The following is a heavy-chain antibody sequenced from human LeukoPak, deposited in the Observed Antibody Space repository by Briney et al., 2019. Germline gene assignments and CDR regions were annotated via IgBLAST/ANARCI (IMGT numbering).Heavy chain of an antibody. V-gene: IGHV3-23*01. D-gene: IGHD1-7*01. CDR1: GFTFSSFW. CDR3: AKGTPFYAMDV. Sequence: GGSLRLSCAASGFTFSSFWMTWVRQAPGKGLEWVSLISGSGGSGGSTYYAGSVKGRFTISRDNSKSKLYLQMNSLRAEDTALYYCAKGTPFYAMDVWGQGTTVVVSS. CDR2: ISGSGGSGGST. J-gene: IGHJ6*02.